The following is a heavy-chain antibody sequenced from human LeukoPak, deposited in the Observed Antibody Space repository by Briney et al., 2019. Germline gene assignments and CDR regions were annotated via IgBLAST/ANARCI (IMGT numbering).Heavy chain of an antibody. CDR1: GGSFSGYY. J-gene: IGHJ4*02. CDR2: INHSGST. V-gene: IGHV4-34*01. Sequence: SGTLSLTCAVYGGSFSGYYWSWIRQPPGKGLEWIGEINHSGSTNYNPSLKSRVTISVDTSKNQFSLKLSSVTAADTAVYHCAQSPGAFDYWGQGTLVTVSS. D-gene: IGHD1-14*01. CDR3: AQSPGAFDY.